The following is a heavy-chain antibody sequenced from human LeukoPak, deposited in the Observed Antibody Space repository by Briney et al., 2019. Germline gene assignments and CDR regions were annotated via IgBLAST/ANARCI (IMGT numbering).Heavy chain of an antibody. Sequence: PSETLSLTCTVSGGSISSYYWSWTRQPPGKGLERIGYIYYSGSTNYNPSLKSRVTISVDTSKNQFSLKLSSVTAADTAVYYCARAQVGDSSWHFDYWGQGTLVTVSS. CDR3: ARAQVGDSSWHFDY. CDR2: IYYSGST. CDR1: GGSISSYY. J-gene: IGHJ4*02. D-gene: IGHD6-13*01. V-gene: IGHV4-59*01.